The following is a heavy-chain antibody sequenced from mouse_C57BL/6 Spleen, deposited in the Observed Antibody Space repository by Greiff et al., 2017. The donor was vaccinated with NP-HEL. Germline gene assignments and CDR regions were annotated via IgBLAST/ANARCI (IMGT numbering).Heavy chain of an antibody. CDR3: ARGGTYYGSSYGY. D-gene: IGHD1-1*01. CDR1: GYTFTSYW. Sequence: QVQLQQPGAELVKPGASVKLSCKASGYTFTSYWMHWVKQRPGPGLEWIGMIHPNSGSTNYNEKFKSKATLTVDKSSSTDYMQLSSLTSEDAAVYYCARGGTYYGSSYGYWGQGTTLTVSS. V-gene: IGHV1-64*01. CDR2: IHPNSGST. J-gene: IGHJ2*01.